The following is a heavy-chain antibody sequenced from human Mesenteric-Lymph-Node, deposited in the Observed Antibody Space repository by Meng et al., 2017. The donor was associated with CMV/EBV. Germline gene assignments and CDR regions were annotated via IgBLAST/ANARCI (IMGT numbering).Heavy chain of an antibody. D-gene: IGHD3-22*01. V-gene: IGHV4-61*01. CDR2: ISYSGST. CDR3: ARDGRSSGYYQYYYYGMDV. Sequence: SETLSLTCTVSDASVSSGTYYWSWIRQPPGKGLEWIGYISYSGSTNYNPSLKSRVTISVDTSKNQFSLKLSSVTAADTAVYYCARDGRSSGYYQYYYYGMDVWGQGTTVTVSS. CDR1: DASVSSGTYY. J-gene: IGHJ6*02.